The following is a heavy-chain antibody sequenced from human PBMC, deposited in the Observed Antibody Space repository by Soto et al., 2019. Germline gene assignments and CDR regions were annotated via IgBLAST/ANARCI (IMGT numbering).Heavy chain of an antibody. D-gene: IGHD3-22*01. CDR1: GFTFSSYG. V-gene: IGHV3-30*18. Sequence: QVQLVESGGGVVQPGRSLRLSCAASGFTFSSYGMHWVRQAPGKGLEWVAVISYDGSNKYYADSVKGRFTISRDNSKNTLYLQRHSLSAADTAVYYGANLDSSGYYPFDWYFDLWGRGTLVTVSS. CDR2: ISYDGSNK. J-gene: IGHJ2*01. CDR3: ANLDSSGYYPFDWYFDL.